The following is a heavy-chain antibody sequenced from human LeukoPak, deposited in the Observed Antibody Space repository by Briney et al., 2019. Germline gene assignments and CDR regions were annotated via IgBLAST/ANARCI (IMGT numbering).Heavy chain of an antibody. CDR1: GYTFTNYW. D-gene: IGHD3-16*01. J-gene: IGHJ5*02. CDR3: ARDRGINWFDP. Sequence: GGSLRLSCAASGYTFTNYWMHWVRQAPGEGLVWVSRINTDGTNKVYADSVRGRFTVSRDNAKNTLYLQMDSLRAKDTAVYYCARDRGINWFDPWGRGTLVAVSS. CDR2: INTDGTNK. V-gene: IGHV3-74*01.